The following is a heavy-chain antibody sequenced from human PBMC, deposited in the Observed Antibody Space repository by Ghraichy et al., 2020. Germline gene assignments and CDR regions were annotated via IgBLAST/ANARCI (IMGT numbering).Heavy chain of an antibody. Sequence: GGSLRLSCAVSEFTFSNSWMTWVRQAPGKGLEWVANIKQDGSEKYYVDSVKGRLTISRDDAKSSLYLQMSSLGVADTADYYCASRKCSASACYRSGWRCFDYWGEGTLVTVSS. CDR1: EFTFSNSW. V-gene: IGHV3-7*01. D-gene: IGHD2-15*01. CDR2: IKQDGSEK. J-gene: IGHJ4*02. CDR3: ASRKCSASACYRSGWRCFDY.